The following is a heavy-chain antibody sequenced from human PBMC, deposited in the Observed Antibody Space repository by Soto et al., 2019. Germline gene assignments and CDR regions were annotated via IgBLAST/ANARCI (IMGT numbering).Heavy chain of an antibody. Sequence: ASVKVSCKASGYTFTSYDINWVRQATGQGLEWMGWMNPNSGNTGYAQKFQGRVTMTRNTSISTAYLELSSLRSEDTAVYYCARGGRSAVGATKGRSFDYWGQGTLV. CDR3: ARGGRSAVGATKGRSFDY. V-gene: IGHV1-8*01. D-gene: IGHD1-26*01. J-gene: IGHJ4*02. CDR2: MNPNSGNT. CDR1: GYTFTSYD.